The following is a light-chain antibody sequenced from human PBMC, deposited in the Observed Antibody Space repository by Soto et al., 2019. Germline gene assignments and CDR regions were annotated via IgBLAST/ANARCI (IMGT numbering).Light chain of an antibody. CDR3: HNYNSWPYT. CDR2: DAS. V-gene: IGKV3-15*01. CDR1: QSVSSN. Sequence: DIVFTHAPVTLYLSQLERANLSLMASQSVSSNLAWYQQKPGQAPRLLIYDASTRAPGFPARFSGSGSGTEFTLTISSLQSEDFAVYYCHNYNSWPYTCGKGHKGDIK. J-gene: IGKJ2*01.